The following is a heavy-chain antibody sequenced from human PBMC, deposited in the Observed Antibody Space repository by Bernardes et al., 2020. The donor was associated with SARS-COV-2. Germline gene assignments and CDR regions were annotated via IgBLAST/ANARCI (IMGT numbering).Heavy chain of an antibody. CDR1: GYTFTSYG. CDR3: ARVPLWSGYPRYYFDY. J-gene: IGHJ4*02. CDR2: ISAYNGNT. V-gene: IGHV1-18*04. D-gene: IGHD3-3*01. Sequence: ASVKVSCKASGYTFTSYGISWVRQAPGQGLEWMGWISAYNGNTNYAQKLQGRVTMTTDTSTSTAYMELRSLRSDDTAVDYCARVPLWSGYPRYYFDYWGQGAHVTVSS.